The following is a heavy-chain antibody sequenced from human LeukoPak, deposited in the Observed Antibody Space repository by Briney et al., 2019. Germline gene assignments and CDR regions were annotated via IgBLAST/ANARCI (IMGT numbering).Heavy chain of an antibody. Sequence: QPGASLRLSCAASGFTFSSYAMSWVRQAPGKGLEWVSAISGSGGSTYYADSVKGRFTISRDNAKNSLYLQMNSLRAEDTALYYCAKDLSRRCSSGWHCPGWYWGQGTLVTVSS. CDR3: AKDLSRRCSSGWHCPGWY. CDR2: ISGSGGST. V-gene: IGHV3-23*01. D-gene: IGHD6-19*01. CDR1: GFTFSSYA. J-gene: IGHJ4*02.